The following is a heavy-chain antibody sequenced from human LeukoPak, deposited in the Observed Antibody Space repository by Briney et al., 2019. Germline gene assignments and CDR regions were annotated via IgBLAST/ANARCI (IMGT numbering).Heavy chain of an antibody. D-gene: IGHD3-3*01. CDR3: AKGRGNYRYDADY. J-gene: IGHJ4*02. CDR1: GFTFSSYA. CDR2: ISGGGGTT. V-gene: IGHV3-23*01. Sequence: GGSLRLSCAASGFTFSSYAMNWVRQGPGKGLEWVSPISGGGGTTYYAVSVKGRFTISRDNSKNTLYLQMNSLRAEDTALYYCAKGRGNYRYDADYWGQGTLVTVSS.